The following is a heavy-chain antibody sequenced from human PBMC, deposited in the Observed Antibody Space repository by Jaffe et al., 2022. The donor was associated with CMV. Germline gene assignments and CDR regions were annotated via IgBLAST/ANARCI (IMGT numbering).Heavy chain of an antibody. Sequence: QVQLVESGGGVVQPGRSLRLSCAASGFTFSSYGMHWVRQAPGKGLEWVAVIWYDGSNKYYADSVKGRFTISRDNSKNTLYLQMNSLRAEDTAVYYCARGGSATRAYDAFDIWGQGTMVTVSS. V-gene: IGHV3-33*08. CDR2: IWYDGSNK. D-gene: IGHD6-25*01. CDR3: ARGGSATRAYDAFDI. J-gene: IGHJ3*02. CDR1: GFTFSSYG.